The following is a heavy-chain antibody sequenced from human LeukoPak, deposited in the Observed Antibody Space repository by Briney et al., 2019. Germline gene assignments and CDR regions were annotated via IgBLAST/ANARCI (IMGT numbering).Heavy chain of an antibody. D-gene: IGHD3-10*01. CDR1: GFTFRNDW. CDR2: LRTDGEKK. J-gene: IGHJ4*02. CDR3: VKDHYGFNSLDY. Sequence: GGSLRLSCAASGFTFRNDWMHWVREVPRRGLERVSRLRTDGEKKSYAASVRDRFPISRDNVRNMLYLQMNGLRVEDTGVYYCVKDHYGFNSLDYWGQGTPVSVSS. V-gene: IGHV3-74*03.